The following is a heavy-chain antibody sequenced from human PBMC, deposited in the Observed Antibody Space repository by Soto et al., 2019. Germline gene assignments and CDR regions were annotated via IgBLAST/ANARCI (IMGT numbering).Heavy chain of an antibody. J-gene: IGHJ5*02. CDR3: ARDQRAPFYNWFDP. CDR1: GFTFSDYY. Sequence: GGSLRLSCAASGFTFSDYYMSWIRQAPGKGLEWVSYISSSSSYTNYADSVKGRFTISRDNAKNSLYLQMNSLRAEDTAVYYCARDQRAPFYNWFDPWGQGTLVTVSS. V-gene: IGHV3-11*06. D-gene: IGHD3-16*01. CDR2: ISSSSSYT.